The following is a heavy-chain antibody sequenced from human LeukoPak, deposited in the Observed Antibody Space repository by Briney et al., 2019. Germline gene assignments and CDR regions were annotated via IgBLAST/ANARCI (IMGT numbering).Heavy chain of an antibody. D-gene: IGHD5-18*01. CDR1: GGSISSYY. Sequence: SETLSLTCTVSGGSISSYYWSWIRQPPGKGLEWIGYIYYSGSTNYNPSLKSRVTISVDTSKNQFSLKLSSVTAADTAVYYCARRANTAMVNYYYYYGMDVWGQGTTVTVSS. J-gene: IGHJ6*02. V-gene: IGHV4-59*08. CDR2: IYYSGST. CDR3: ARRANTAMVNYYYYYGMDV.